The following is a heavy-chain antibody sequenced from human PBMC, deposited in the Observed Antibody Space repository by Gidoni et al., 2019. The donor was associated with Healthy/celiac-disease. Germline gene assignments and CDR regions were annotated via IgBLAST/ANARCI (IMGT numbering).Heavy chain of an antibody. CDR3: AKNYDFWSGPSHGY. Sequence: EVQLLESGGGLVQPGGSLRRSCAASGFTFSSYAMSWVRQAPGKGLEWVSAISGSGGSTYYADSVKGRFTISRDNSKNTLYLQMNSLRAEDTAVYYCAKNYDFWSGPSHGYWGQGTLVTVSS. V-gene: IGHV3-23*01. CDR2: ISGSGGST. D-gene: IGHD3-3*01. J-gene: IGHJ4*02. CDR1: GFTFSSYA.